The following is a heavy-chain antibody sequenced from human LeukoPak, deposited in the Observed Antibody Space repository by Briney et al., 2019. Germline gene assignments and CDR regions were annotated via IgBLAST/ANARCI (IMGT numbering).Heavy chain of an antibody. D-gene: IGHD5-18*01. V-gene: IGHV4-34*01. CDR3: ARGRMLWLPPSGVWYFDL. CDR1: VRSLSGYY. J-gene: IGHJ2*01. Sequence: PSETLSLTCAFCVRSLSGYYWSWIRQPPGKGLEWIGEINHSGSTNYNPSLKSRVTISVDTSKNQFSLKLSSVTAADTAVYYCARGRMLWLPPSGVWYFDLWGRGTLVTVSS. CDR2: INHSGST.